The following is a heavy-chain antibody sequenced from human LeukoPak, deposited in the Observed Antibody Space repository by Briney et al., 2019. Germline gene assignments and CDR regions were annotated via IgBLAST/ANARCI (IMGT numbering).Heavy chain of an antibody. V-gene: IGHV4-59*01. Sequence: SETLSLTCTVSGGSISSYYWSWIRQPPGKGLEWIGYIYYSGSTNYNPSLKSRVTISVDTSKNQFSLKLSSVTAADTAVYYCARAPNGRLYYYYYMDVWCKGTTVTVSS. CDR2: IYYSGST. J-gene: IGHJ6*03. D-gene: IGHD2-15*01. CDR3: ARAPNGRLYYYYYMDV. CDR1: GGSISSYY.